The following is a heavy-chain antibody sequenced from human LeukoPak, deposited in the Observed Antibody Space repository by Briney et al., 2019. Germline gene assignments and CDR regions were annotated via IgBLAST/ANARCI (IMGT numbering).Heavy chain of an antibody. CDR2: IHYSGST. D-gene: IGHD6-13*01. J-gene: IGHJ3*02. V-gene: IGHV4-39*01. CDR3: ARHRAADPSDAFDI. Sequence: PSETLSHTCTVSGGSISSSSYYWGWIRQPPGKGLEWIGTIHYSGSTYYNPSLKSRVTISVDTSKNQFSLHLSSVTAADTAVYYCARHRAADPSDAFDIWGQGTMVTVSS. CDR1: GGSISSSSYY.